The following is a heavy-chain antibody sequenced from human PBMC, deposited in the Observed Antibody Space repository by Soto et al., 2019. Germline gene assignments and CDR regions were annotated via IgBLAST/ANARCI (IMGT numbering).Heavy chain of an antibody. CDR3: AKVRYSSPMGYYYGMDV. J-gene: IGHJ6*02. D-gene: IGHD2-2*01. Sequence: QARLEQSGGEVKKPGSSVKVSCKASRVAFSKFIVTWVRQAPGVGLEWVGGIIPVFGTANYAQKFQGRVTITADESTSTSYMEVNNLRSEDTAVYYCAKVRYSSPMGYYYGMDVWGQGTTVTVSS. CDR2: IIPVFGTA. V-gene: IGHV1-69*01. CDR1: RVAFSKFI.